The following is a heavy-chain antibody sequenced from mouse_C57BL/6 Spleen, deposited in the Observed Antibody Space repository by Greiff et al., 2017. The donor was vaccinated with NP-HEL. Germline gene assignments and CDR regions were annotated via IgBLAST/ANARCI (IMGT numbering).Heavy chain of an antibody. Sequence: QVQLQQPGAELVRPGSSVKLSCKASGYTFTSYWMDWVKQRPGQGLEWIGNIYPSDSETHYNQKFKDKATLTVDKSSSTAYMQLSSLTSEDSAVYYCAREGPYYSNYFDYWGQSTTLTVSS. V-gene: IGHV1-61*01. CDR1: GYTFTSYW. J-gene: IGHJ2*01. D-gene: IGHD2-5*01. CDR3: AREGPYYSNYFDY. CDR2: IYPSDSET.